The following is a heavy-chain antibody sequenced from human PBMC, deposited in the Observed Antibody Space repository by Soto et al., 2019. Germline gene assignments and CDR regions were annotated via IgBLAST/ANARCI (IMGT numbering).Heavy chain of an antibody. J-gene: IGHJ5*02. CDR2: ISGSGGST. D-gene: IGHD5-18*01. CDR3: AKGSGYSYGYTLWFDP. CDR1: GFTFSSYA. V-gene: IGHV3-23*01. Sequence: PGGSLRLSCAASGFTFSSYAMSWVRQAPGKGLEWVSAISGSGGSTYYADSVKGRFTISRDNSKNTLYLQMNSLRADDTAVYYCAKGSGYSYGYTLWFDPWGQGTLVTVSS.